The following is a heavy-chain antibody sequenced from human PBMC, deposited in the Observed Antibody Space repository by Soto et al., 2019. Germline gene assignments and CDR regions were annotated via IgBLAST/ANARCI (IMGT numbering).Heavy chain of an antibody. CDR1: GGTFSSYA. Sequence: ASVKVSCKASGGTFSSYAISWVRQAPGQGLEWMGGIIPIFGTANYAQKFQGRVTITADESTSTAYMELSSLRSEDTAVYYCARDRLAFDYYDSSGYSFDYWGQGTLVTVSS. J-gene: IGHJ4*02. CDR2: IIPIFGTA. V-gene: IGHV1-69*13. CDR3: ARDRLAFDYYDSSGYSFDY. D-gene: IGHD3-22*01.